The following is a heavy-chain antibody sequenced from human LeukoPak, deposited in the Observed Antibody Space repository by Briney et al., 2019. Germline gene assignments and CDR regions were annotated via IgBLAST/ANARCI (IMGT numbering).Heavy chain of an antibody. V-gene: IGHV5-51*01. CDR2: IYPGDSDT. CDR1: GYSFTSYW. Sequence: GESLKISCKGSGYSFTSYWIGWVRQMPGKGLEWMGIIYPGDSDTRYSPSFQGQVTFSADKSISTAYLQWSSLKASDTAMYYCARHVHVPNFIAGAGTVIDYWGQGTLVTVSS. J-gene: IGHJ4*02. D-gene: IGHD6-19*01. CDR3: ARHVHVPNFIAGAGTVIDY.